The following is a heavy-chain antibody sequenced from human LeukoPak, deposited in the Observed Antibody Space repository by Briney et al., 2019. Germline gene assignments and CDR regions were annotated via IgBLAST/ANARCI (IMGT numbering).Heavy chain of an antibody. CDR2: IIPIFGTA. CDR1: GNSISNYA. Sequence: GASVKVSCKASGNSISNYAVSWVRQAPGQGFEWMGGIIPIFGTADYAQKFQGRVTITADQSTSTTYMALSSLKSEDTATYYCTARAWHACGCSSSFYYYYRLPFWGQGTTVSVSS. J-gene: IGHJ6*02. V-gene: IGHV1-69*13. CDR3: TARAWHACGCSSSFYYYYRLPF. D-gene: IGHD3-16*01.